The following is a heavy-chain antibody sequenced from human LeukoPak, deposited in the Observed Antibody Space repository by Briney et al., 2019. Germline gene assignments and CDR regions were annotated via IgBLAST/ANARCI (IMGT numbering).Heavy chain of an antibody. CDR3: ARDRSSGYFYDY. D-gene: IGHD3-22*01. Sequence: SETLSLTCAVYGGSFSGHYWGWIRQPPGKGLEWIGYIYYSGSTNYNPSLKSRVTISVDTSKNQFSLKLSSVTAADTAVYYCARDRSSGYFYDYWGQGTLVTVSS. CDR2: IYYSGST. CDR1: GGSFSGHY. V-gene: IGHV4-59*11. J-gene: IGHJ4*02.